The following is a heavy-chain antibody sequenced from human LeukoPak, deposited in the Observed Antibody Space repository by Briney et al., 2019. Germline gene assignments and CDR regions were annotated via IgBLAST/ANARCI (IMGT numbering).Heavy chain of an antibody. CDR2: LNPDTGST. J-gene: IGHJ5*02. V-gene: IGHV1-2*02. Sequence: RASVQVSCKASGYTFTGYYIHWVRQAPGQGLEWMGGLNPDTGSTNYAQKFQARVIMTRDTSINTAYMELRRLRYDDTAMYFCARESFSGSGGLNWFAPWGQGTLVTVSA. CDR3: ARESFSGSGGLNWFAP. D-gene: IGHD3-10*01. CDR1: GYTFTGYY.